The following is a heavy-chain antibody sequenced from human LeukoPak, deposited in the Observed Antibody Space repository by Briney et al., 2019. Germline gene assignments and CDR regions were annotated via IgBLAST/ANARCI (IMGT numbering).Heavy chain of an antibody. CDR2: IYTSGST. Sequence: SQTLSLTCTVSGGSISSGSYYWSWIRQPAGKGLEWIGRIYTSGSTNYNPSLKSRVTISVDTSKNQFSLKLSSVTAADTAVYYCARVNPSGSFYYYYMDVWGKGTTVTISS. V-gene: IGHV4-61*02. J-gene: IGHJ6*03. CDR1: GGSISSGSYY. CDR3: ARVNPSGSFYYYYMDV. D-gene: IGHD3-10*01.